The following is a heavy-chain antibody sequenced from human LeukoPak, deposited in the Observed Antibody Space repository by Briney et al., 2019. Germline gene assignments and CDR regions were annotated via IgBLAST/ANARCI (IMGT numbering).Heavy chain of an antibody. CDR3: VPLNWNPPGDFDR. D-gene: IGHD1-20*01. CDR2: IKDDGSDK. Sequence: GGSLRLSCAASGFTFSSYWMSWVRQAPGKGLEWVANIKDDGSDKYYVDSVKGRFSISKDNAKNSLYLQMNSLRVEDTAVYYCVPLNWNPPGDFDRWGQGTLVTVSS. CDR1: GFTFSSYW. J-gene: IGHJ4*02. V-gene: IGHV3-7*01.